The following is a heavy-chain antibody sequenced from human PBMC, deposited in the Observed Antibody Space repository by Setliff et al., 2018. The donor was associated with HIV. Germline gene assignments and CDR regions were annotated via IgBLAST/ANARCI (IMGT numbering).Heavy chain of an antibody. D-gene: IGHD3-9*01. CDR3: AKDDILSGPKPFDY. CDR2: ISGSGSTI. V-gene: IGHV3-11*04. J-gene: IGHJ4*02. Sequence: GGSLRLSCAASGFTFSAYYMSWVRQAPGKGLEWVAYISGSGSTIYYPDSMKGRFTISRDNAKNSLYLQMNSLRVEDTAVYYCAKDDILSGPKPFDYWGQGTLVTVSS. CDR1: GFTFSAYY.